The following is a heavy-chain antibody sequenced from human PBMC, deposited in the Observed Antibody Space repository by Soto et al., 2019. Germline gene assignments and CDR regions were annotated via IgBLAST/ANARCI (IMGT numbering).Heavy chain of an antibody. J-gene: IGHJ4*02. Sequence: VGSLRLSCAGSGFTLSEHYIDWVRQAPGKGLEWVGRSRDKPQGYSTAYAASVKGRFTTSRDESKNSAYLQMNSLKIEDTAVYYCVRATYFSDSSGYTRCLDYWGQGTMVT. D-gene: IGHD3-22*01. CDR1: GFTLSEHY. CDR3: VRATYFSDSSGYTRCLDY. V-gene: IGHV3-72*01. CDR2: SRDKPQGYST.